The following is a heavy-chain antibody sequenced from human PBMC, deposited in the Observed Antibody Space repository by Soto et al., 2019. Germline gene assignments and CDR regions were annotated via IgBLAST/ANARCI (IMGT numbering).Heavy chain of an antibody. CDR1: GFTVSSNY. Sequence: GGSLSLSCAASGFTVSSNYMSWVRQAPGKGLEWVSVIYSGGSTYYADSVKGRFTISRDNSKNTLYLQMNSLRAEDTAVYYCARGNWNYLYYFDYWGQGTLVTSPQ. J-gene: IGHJ4*02. CDR3: ARGNWNYLYYFDY. CDR2: IYSGGST. V-gene: IGHV3-53*01. D-gene: IGHD1-7*01.